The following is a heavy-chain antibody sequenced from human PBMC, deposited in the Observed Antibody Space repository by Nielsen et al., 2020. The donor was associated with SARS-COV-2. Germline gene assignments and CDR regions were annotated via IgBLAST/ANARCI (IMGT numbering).Heavy chain of an antibody. V-gene: IGHV6-1*01. J-gene: IGHJ4*02. CDR3: ARDRGPYSVVVTAVRGFDY. D-gene: IGHD2-21*02. CDR2: TYYRSKWYN. Sequence: WIRQSPSRGLEWLGRTYYRSKWYNDYAVSVKSRITINPDTSKNQFSLQLNSVTPEDTAVYYCARDRGPYSVVVTAVRGFDYWGQGTLVTVSS.